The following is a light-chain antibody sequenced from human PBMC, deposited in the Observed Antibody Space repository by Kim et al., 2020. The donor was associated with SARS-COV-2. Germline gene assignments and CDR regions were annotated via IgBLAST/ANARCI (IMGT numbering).Light chain of an antibody. Sequence: QSVLTQPPSASGTPGQRVTISCSGSSSNIGSNYVYWYQQLPGTAPKLLIYRNNQRPSGVPDRFSGSKSGTSASLAISGLWSEDEADYYCAAWDDSLSGPWVFGGGTQLTVL. J-gene: IGLJ3*02. CDR2: RNN. CDR3: AAWDDSLSGPWV. V-gene: IGLV1-47*03. CDR1: SSNIGSNY.